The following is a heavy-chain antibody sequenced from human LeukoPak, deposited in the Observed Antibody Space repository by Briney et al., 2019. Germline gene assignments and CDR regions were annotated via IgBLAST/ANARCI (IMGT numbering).Heavy chain of an antibody. CDR3: ARGRGGPDAFDI. CDR1: GFTFSSYA. D-gene: IGHD2-15*01. V-gene: IGHV3-23*01. Sequence: GGSLRLSCAASGFTFSSYAMSWVRQAPGKGLEWVSAISGSGGSTYYADSVKGRFTISRDNSKNTLYLQMNSLRAEDTAVYYCARGRGGPDAFDIWGQGTMVTVSS. CDR2: ISGSGGST. J-gene: IGHJ3*02.